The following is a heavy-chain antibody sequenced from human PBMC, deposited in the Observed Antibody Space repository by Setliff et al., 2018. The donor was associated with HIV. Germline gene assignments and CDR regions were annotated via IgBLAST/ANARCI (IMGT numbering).Heavy chain of an antibody. J-gene: IGHJ3*01. V-gene: IGHV4-34*01. D-gene: IGHD7-27*01. Sequence: SETLSLTCAVYGRSFSGYYWNWIRQSPGKGLEWIGEINHSGGTNDNPSPKSRVTMSIDTSKNQFSLNVSSVTAADTAVYYCARGWGHDGFDFWGQGTMVTVSS. CDR3: ARGWGHDGFDF. CDR1: GRSFSGYY. CDR2: INHSGGT.